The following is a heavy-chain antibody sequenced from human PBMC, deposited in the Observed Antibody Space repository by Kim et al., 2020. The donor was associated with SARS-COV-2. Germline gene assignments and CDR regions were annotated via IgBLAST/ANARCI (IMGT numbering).Heavy chain of an antibody. V-gene: IGHV3-30*18. CDR3: AKDEWDIQLWPHYYYGMDV. D-gene: IGHD5-18*01. CDR1: GFTFSSYG. CDR2: ISYDGSNK. J-gene: IGHJ6*02. Sequence: GGSLRLSCAASGFTFSSYGMHWVRQAPGKGLEWVAVISYDGSNKYYADSVKGRFTISRDNSKNTLYLQMNSLRAEDTAVYYCAKDEWDIQLWPHYYYGMDVWGQGTTVTVSS.